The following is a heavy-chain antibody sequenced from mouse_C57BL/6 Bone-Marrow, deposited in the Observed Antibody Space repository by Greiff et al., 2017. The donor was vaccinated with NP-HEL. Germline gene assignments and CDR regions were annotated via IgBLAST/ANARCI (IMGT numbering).Heavy chain of an antibody. CDR3: AGTIVTCPLGFAY. Sequence: QVQLQQPGAELVKPGASVKLSCKASGYTFTSYWMHWVKQRPGQGLEWIGMIHPNSGSTNYNEKFKSKATLTVAKSSSTAYMQLSSLTSEDSAVYYCAGTIVTCPLGFAYWGQGTLVTVSA. CDR2: IHPNSGST. J-gene: IGHJ3*01. CDR1: GYTFTSYW. V-gene: IGHV1-64*01. D-gene: IGHD2-5*01.